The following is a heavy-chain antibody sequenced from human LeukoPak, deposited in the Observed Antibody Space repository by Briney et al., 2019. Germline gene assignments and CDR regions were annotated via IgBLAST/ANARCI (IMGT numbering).Heavy chain of an antibody. CDR2: IWYDGSKK. CDR3: ARYNTGSVDY. Sequence: PGGSLRLSCAASGFTFSTYWMSWVRQAPGKGLEWVAVIWYDGSKKYYADSVKGRFTISRDNSKNTLYLQMDSLRAEDTAVYYCARYNTGSVDYWGQGTLVTVSS. J-gene: IGHJ4*02. CDR1: GFTFSTYW. V-gene: IGHV3-33*08. D-gene: IGHD2-8*02.